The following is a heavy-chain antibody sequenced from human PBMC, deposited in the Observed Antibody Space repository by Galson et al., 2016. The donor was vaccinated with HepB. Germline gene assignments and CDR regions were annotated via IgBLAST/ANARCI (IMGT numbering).Heavy chain of an antibody. D-gene: IGHD2-21*01. CDR3: TRGRSGVLVSLFEH. J-gene: IGHJ4*02. Sequence: CAISGDSVSNNGAAWNWIRQSPSRGLEWQGRTYYRTKWYSDSAAFVKGRITVNADTPKNHFSLQLNSVTPEDSAVYYCTRGRSGVLVSLFEHWGQGLLVTVSS. V-gene: IGHV6-1*01. CDR1: GDSVSNNGAA. CDR2: TYYRTKWYS.